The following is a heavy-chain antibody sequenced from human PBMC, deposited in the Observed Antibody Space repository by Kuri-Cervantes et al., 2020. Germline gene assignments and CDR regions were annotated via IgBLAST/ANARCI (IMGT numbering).Heavy chain of an antibody. CDR2: IIPIFGTA. CDR3: ARDRRAGSSGWYGTDY. V-gene: IGHV1-69*06. Sequence: SVKVSCKASGGTFSSYAISWVRQAPGQGLEWMGGIIPIFGTANYAQKFQGRVTITADKSTSTAYMELSSLRSEDTAVYYCARDRRAGSSGWYGTDYWGQGTLVTVSS. J-gene: IGHJ4*02. CDR1: GGTFSSYA. D-gene: IGHD6-19*01.